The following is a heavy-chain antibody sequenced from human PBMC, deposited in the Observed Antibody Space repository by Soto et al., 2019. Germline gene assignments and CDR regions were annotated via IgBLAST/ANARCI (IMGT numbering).Heavy chain of an antibody. J-gene: IGHJ4*02. CDR2: IWYDGSNK. D-gene: IGHD2-21*01. V-gene: IGHV3-33*01. CDR3: AREGDGGESPFDY. CDR1: GFTFRSHG. Sequence: QVKLVGSGGGVVQPGRSLRLSCAASGFTFRSHGMHWVRQAPGKGLEWVAVIWYDGSNKYYADSVKGRFTISRDNSKNTLSLPMNSLRAEDTAVYDCAREGDGGESPFDYWGQGTLVTVSS.